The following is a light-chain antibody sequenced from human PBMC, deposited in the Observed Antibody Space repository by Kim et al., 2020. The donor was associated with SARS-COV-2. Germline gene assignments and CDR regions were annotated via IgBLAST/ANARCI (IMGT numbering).Light chain of an antibody. CDR2: GAS. J-gene: IGKJ1*01. Sequence: FPPGERPTLSCRASQSVSSGYLAWYQQKPGQAPRLLIYGASSRATGIPDRFSGSGSGTDFTLTINSLEPEDFAVYYCQQYGSLWTFGQGTKVDIK. V-gene: IGKV3-20*01. CDR1: QSVSSGY. CDR3: QQYGSLWT.